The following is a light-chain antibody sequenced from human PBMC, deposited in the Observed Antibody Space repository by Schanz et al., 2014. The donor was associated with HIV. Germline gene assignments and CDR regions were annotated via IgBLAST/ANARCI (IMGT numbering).Light chain of an antibody. CDR3: QQYGSSPWT. CDR2: GPS. J-gene: IGKJ1*01. CDR1: QSVSSNY. Sequence: EVVLTQSPGTLSLSPGERATLSCRASQSVSSNYLAWYQQKPGQAPRLLMYGPSSWATGIPDRFSGSGSGTDFTLTISRLEPEDFAVYYCQQYGSSPWTFGQGTKVEIK. V-gene: IGKV3-20*01.